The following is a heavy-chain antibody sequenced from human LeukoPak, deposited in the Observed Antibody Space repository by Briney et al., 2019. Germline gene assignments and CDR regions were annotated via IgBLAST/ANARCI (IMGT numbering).Heavy chain of an antibody. CDR3: AKDSSTTCFDS. D-gene: IGHD2-2*01. CDR2: ISWDSGST. CDR1: GFTVSSNY. Sequence: GGSLRLSCAASGFTVSSNYMSWVRQAPGKGLEWVSLISWDSGSTYYADSVKGRFTISRDNSKNSLYLQMNSLRTEDTALYYCAKDSSTTCFDSWGQGTLVTVSS. J-gene: IGHJ4*02. V-gene: IGHV3-43*01.